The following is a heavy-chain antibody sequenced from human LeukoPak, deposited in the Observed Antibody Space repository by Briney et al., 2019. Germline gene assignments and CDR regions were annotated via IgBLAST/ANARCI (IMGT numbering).Heavy chain of an antibody. J-gene: IGHJ4*02. CDR1: GFTISSYW. V-gene: IGHV3-33*08. Sequence: GGSLRLSCAASGFTISSYWMSWVRQTPGKGLEWVAAIWYDGSNKYYADSVKGRFTISRDNSKNTLYLQMNSLRAEDTAVYYCARASLDYWGQGTLVTVSS. CDR3: ARASLDY. CDR2: IWYDGSNK.